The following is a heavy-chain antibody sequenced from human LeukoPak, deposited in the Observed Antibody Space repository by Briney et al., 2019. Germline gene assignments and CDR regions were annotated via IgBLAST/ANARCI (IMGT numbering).Heavy chain of an antibody. CDR1: GFTVSSNY. Sequence: GGSLRLSCAASGFTVSSNYMSWVRQAPGKGLEWVSVIYSGGSTYYADSVKGRFTISRDNSKNTLYLQMNSLRAEDTAVYYCAREGAAAGRGLFDYWGQGTPVTVSS. J-gene: IGHJ4*02. D-gene: IGHD6-13*01. CDR2: IYSGGST. CDR3: AREGAAAGRGLFDY. V-gene: IGHV3-66*02.